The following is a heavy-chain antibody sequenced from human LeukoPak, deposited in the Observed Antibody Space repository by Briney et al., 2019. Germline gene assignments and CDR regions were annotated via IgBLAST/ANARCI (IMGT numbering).Heavy chain of an antibody. D-gene: IGHD6-13*01. V-gene: IGHV3-21*01. J-gene: IGHJ4*02. CDR1: GFTFSSYT. Sequence: GGSLRLSCAASGFTFSSYTMNWVRQAPGKGLEWVSSISSSSSYIYYADSVKGRFTISRDNAKNSLYLQMNSLRAEDTAVYYCARGTSSSWPFDYWGQGTLVTVSS. CDR2: ISSSSSYI. CDR3: ARGTSSSWPFDY.